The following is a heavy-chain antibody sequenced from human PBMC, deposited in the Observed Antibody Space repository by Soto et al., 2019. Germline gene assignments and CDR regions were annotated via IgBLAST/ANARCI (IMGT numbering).Heavy chain of an antibody. V-gene: IGHV3-30*18. CDR2: ISHDGSNK. J-gene: IGHJ5*02. D-gene: IGHD6-6*01. Sequence: PGGSLRLSCAASGFTFSSYGMHWVRQAPGKGLEWVAVISHDGSNKYYADSVKGRFTISRDNSKNTLYLQMNSLRAEDTAVYYCAKDRPLAPWGQGTLVTVSS. CDR3: AKDRPLAP. CDR1: GFTFSSYG.